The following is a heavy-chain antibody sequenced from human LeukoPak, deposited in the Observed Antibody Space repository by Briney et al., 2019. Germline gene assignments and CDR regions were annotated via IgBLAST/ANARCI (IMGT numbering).Heavy chain of an antibody. J-gene: IGHJ4*02. V-gene: IGHV3-48*04. CDR2: ISGSSSAI. CDR1: GFTFSSYS. CDR3: ASASRDCGGNPKGFDY. D-gene: IGHD4-23*01. Sequence: PGGSLRLSCAASGFTFSSYSMNWVRQAPGKGLEWVSYISGSSSAIYYADSVKGRFTISRDNAKNSLYLQMKSLRAEDTAVYYCASASRDCGGNPKGFDYWGQGSLVTVSA.